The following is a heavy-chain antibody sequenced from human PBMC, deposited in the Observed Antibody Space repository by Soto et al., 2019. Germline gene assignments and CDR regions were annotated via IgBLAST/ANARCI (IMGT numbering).Heavy chain of an antibody. V-gene: IGHV3-23*01. CDR3: AKQRAGYGSGSDTFYFDF. Sequence: GGALRLSCSTSGFTFSTYAMNCVLQAPGKGLEWVSALSGSGGTTYYADSVRGRFTISRDNSKNTLFLQMSSLRDEDTALYYCAKQRAGYGSGSDTFYFDFWGQGTLVTVSS. CDR2: LSGSGGTT. D-gene: IGHD3-10*01. CDR1: GFTFSTYA. J-gene: IGHJ4*02.